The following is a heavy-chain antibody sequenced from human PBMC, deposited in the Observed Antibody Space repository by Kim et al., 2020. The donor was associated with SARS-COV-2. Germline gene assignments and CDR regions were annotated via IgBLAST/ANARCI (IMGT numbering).Heavy chain of an antibody. D-gene: IGHD3-9*01. V-gene: IGHV5-51*01. CDR2: IYPGDSDT. J-gene: IGHJ4*02. Sequence: GESLKISCKGSGYSFTSYWIGWVRQMPGKGLEWMGIIYPGDSDTRYSPSFQGQVTISADKSISTAYLQWSSLKASDTAMYYCARGYYDILTGYAYYFDYWGQGTLVTVSS. CDR1: GYSFTSYW. CDR3: ARGYYDILTGYAYYFDY.